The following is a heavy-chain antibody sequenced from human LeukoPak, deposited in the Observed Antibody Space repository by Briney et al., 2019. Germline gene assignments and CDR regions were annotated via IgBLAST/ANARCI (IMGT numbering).Heavy chain of an antibody. D-gene: IGHD5-18*01. CDR2: IDTDGRTT. CDR1: GFTFSSFW. CDR3: ATLDSFGHDY. Sequence: GGSLRLSCAASGFTFSSFWMHWVRQPPGKGLVWVSRIDTDGRTTTYADSVKGRFTISRDNARNTVYLQINSLRAEDTAVYYCATLDSFGHDYWGQGILVTVSS. J-gene: IGHJ4*02. V-gene: IGHV3-74*01.